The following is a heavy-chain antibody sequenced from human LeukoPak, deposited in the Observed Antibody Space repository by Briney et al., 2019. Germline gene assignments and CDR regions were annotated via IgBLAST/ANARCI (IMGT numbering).Heavy chain of an antibody. D-gene: IGHD5-18*01. CDR1: GFTFSSYS. Sequence: GGSLRLSCAASGFTFSSYSMNWVRQAPGKGLEWVSSISSSSSYIYYADSVKGRFTISRDNAKNSLYLQMNSLRAEDTAVYYCARGYKHYYYYYMDVWGKGTTVTVSS. J-gene: IGHJ6*03. CDR3: ARGYKHYYYYYMDV. CDR2: ISSSSSYI. V-gene: IGHV3-21*01.